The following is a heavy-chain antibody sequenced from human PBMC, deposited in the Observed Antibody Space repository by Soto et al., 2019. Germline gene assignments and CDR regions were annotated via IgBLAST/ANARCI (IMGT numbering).Heavy chain of an antibody. CDR2: IYYSGST. J-gene: IGHJ3*02. Sequence: SETLSLTCTVSGGSISSGGYYWSWIRQHPGKGLEWIGYIYYSGSTYYNPSLKSRVTISVDTSKNQFSLKLSSVTAADTAVYYCARDIPMVRGPGAFDIWGQGTRVTVSS. V-gene: IGHV4-31*03. CDR1: GGSISSGGYY. CDR3: ARDIPMVRGPGAFDI. D-gene: IGHD3-10*01.